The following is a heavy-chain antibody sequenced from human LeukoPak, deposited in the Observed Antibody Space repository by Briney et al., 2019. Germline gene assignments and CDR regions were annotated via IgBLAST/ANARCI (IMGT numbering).Heavy chain of an antibody. D-gene: IGHD3-16*01. J-gene: IGHJ4*02. CDR1: GFTFSNYG. Sequence: GGSLRLSCVDSGFTFSNYGMSWVRQAPGKGLEWVSRISFSGANTYYADSVRGRFTISRDKSKNTLFLQMNSLRAEDTAVYYCAKGCYDYAEYVDYWGQGTLVTVSS. CDR2: ISFSGANT. CDR3: AKGCYDYAEYVDY. V-gene: IGHV3-23*01.